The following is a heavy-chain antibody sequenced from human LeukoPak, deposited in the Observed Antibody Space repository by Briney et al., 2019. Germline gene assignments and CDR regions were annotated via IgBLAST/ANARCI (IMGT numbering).Heavy chain of an antibody. Sequence: ASVKVSCKASGGTFSSYAISWVRQAPGQGLEWMGGIIPIFGTANYAQKFQGRVTITADKSTSTAYMELSSLRSEDTAVYYCARDSFDSSRYLTPDDAFDIWGQGTMVTVSS. CDR3: ARDSFDSSRYLTPDDAFDI. CDR1: GGTFSSYA. J-gene: IGHJ3*02. V-gene: IGHV1-69*06. CDR2: IIPIFGTA. D-gene: IGHD3-22*01.